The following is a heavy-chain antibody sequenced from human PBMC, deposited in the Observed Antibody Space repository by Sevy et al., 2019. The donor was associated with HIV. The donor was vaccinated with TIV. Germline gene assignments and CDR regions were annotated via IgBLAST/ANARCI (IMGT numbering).Heavy chain of an antibody. D-gene: IGHD5-18*01. J-gene: IGHJ4*02. Sequence: ASVKVSCKASGYTFTGQYIHWVRQAPGQGLEWMGWINPNSGNTNYAQEFQGRVTMTRDTSISTAYMELNGLKSDETAVYYCSRDLRLRGYSYGCFDYWGQGTLVTVSS. CDR2: INPNSGNT. V-gene: IGHV1-2*02. CDR3: SRDLRLRGYSYGCFDY. CDR1: GYTFTGQY.